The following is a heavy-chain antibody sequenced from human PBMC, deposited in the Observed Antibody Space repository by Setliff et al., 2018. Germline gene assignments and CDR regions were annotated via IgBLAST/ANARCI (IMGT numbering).Heavy chain of an antibody. CDR3: ARDIAAAVA. J-gene: IGHJ4*02. CDR2: IYSGDST. V-gene: IGHV3-53*01. D-gene: IGHD6-13*01. Sequence: GSLRLSCAASGLTFSSDAMTWVRQTPGKGLEWVSVIYSGDSTYYADSVKGRFTISRDNSKNTLYLQMNSLRAEDTAVYYCARDIAAAVAWGQGTLVTVSS. CDR1: GLTFSSDA.